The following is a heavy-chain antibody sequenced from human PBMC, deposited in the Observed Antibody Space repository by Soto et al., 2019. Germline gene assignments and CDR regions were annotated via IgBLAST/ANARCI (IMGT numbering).Heavy chain of an antibody. Sequence: GGSLRLSCEGSGFSFRDYDINFCRHTPVKWLEWVAAVGRFGNTYYRDSARGRFTISRDDSRNTVYLQMNRLRVEDTAVYFCAKEGRLRSPAGDYFDSWAQGSLGTVSS. CDR1: GFSFRDYD. CDR2: VGRFGNT. D-gene: IGHD3-10*01. V-gene: IGHV3-23*01. CDR3: AKEGRLRSPAGDYFDS. J-gene: IGHJ4*02.